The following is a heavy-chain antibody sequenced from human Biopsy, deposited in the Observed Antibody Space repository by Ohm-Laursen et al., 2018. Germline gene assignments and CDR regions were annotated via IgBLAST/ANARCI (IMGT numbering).Heavy chain of an antibody. Sequence: SDTLSLTCTLSGDSITRSYWSWIRQSPGKGLEWIGHISYTGYTSYKSSLKSRVTISLDTSRKHFSLRLTSLAAADTAVYYCARTRLSIVIKPAAVVFDNWGQGTLVTVSS. D-gene: IGHD2-2*01. CDR3: ARTRLSIVIKPAAVVFDN. CDR1: GDSITRSY. V-gene: IGHV4-59*07. J-gene: IGHJ4*02. CDR2: ISYTGYT.